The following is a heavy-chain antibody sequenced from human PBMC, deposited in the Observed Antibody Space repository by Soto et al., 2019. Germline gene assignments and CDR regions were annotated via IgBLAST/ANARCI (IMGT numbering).Heavy chain of an antibody. CDR3: AKVPRGSNFGYYNF. Sequence: PGGSLRLSCAASGITFSDYGMHWVRQAPGKGLEWVAGVWKDGSNRYYVDSVKGRFTISRDNSKNTLYLQMNSLRDEDTAVYYCAKVPRGSNFGYYNFWGQGSLVT. J-gene: IGHJ4*02. CDR2: VWKDGSNR. CDR1: GITFSDYG. V-gene: IGHV3-30*02. D-gene: IGHD5-18*01.